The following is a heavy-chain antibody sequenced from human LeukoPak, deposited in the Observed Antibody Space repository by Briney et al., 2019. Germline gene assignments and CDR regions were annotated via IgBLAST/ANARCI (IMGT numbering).Heavy chain of an antibody. Sequence: PGGSLRLSCAASGFTFSSYGMHWVRQAPSKRLEWGGVISYDGSNKYYADSVNGRFTISRDNSKTTLYLQMNSLRAEDTAVYYCAKLAVVVADAFDIWGQGTMVTVSS. CDR1: GFTFSSYG. V-gene: IGHV3-30*18. J-gene: IGHJ3*02. CDR2: ISYDGSNK. D-gene: IGHD2-15*01. CDR3: AKLAVVVADAFDI.